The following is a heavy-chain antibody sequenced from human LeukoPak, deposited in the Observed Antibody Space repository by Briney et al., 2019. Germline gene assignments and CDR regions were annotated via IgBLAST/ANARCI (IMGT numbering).Heavy chain of an antibody. CDR3: ARGGSYYYGSGIFRYYYYYMDV. CDR2: MNPNSGNT. CDR1: GYTFTSYD. V-gene: IGHV1-8*03. D-gene: IGHD3-10*01. J-gene: IGHJ6*03. Sequence: ASVKVSCKASGYTFTSYDINWVRQATGQGLEWMGWMNPNSGNTGYAQKFQGRVTITRNTSISTAYMELSSLRSEDTAVYHCARGGSYYYGSGIFRYYYYYMDVWGKGTTVTVSS.